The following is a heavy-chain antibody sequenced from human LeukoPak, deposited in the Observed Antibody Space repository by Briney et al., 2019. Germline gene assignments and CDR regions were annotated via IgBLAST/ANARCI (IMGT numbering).Heavy chain of an antibody. CDR2: IIPILGIA. Sequence: AASVKVSCKASGGTFSSYAINWVRQAPGQGLEWMGRIIPILGIANYAQKFQGRVTITADKSTSTAYMELSSLRSEDTAVYYCARTYYYDSSGYYYFDYWGQGTLVTVSS. J-gene: IGHJ4*02. V-gene: IGHV1-69*04. D-gene: IGHD3-22*01. CDR1: GGTFSSYA. CDR3: ARTYYYDSSGYYYFDY.